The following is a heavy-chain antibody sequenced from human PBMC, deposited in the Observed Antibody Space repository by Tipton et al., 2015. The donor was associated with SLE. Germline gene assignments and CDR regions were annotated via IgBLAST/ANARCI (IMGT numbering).Heavy chain of an antibody. CDR3: ARGASGLGSHFDY. V-gene: IGHV4-59*01. D-gene: IGHD3-10*01. CDR1: GGSISSYY. CDR2: IYYNGNT. Sequence: TLSLTCTVSGGSISSYYWSWIRQPPGKGLEWIGYIYYNGNTNYNPSLKSRVTISVDTSKNQFSLKLGSVTAADTAMYFCARGASGLGSHFDYWGQGTLVTVSS. J-gene: IGHJ4*02.